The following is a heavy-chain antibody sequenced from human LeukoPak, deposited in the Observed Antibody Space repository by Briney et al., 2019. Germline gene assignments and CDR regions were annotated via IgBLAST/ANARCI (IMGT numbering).Heavy chain of an antibody. CDR3: ARGRLDYYYYMDV. Sequence: SETLSLTCTVSGGSISSYYWSWIRQPPGKGLEWIGYIYYSGSTNYNPSLKSRVTISVDTSKNQFSLKLSSVTAADTAVYYCARGRLDYYYYMDVWGKGTTVTVSS. CDR2: IYYSGST. V-gene: IGHV4-59*01. CDR1: GGSISSYY. J-gene: IGHJ6*03.